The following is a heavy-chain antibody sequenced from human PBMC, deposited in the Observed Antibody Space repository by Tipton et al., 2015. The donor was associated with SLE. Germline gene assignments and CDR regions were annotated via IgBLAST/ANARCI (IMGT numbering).Heavy chain of an antibody. CDR2: ISGGGDVL. Sequence: SLRLSCAGSGFTFKNYALTWVRQAPGKGLEWVSSISGGGDVLFYGDSAKGRFTMSRDNSKNTVYLQMNSLRVDDTAVYYCAKDFEQQLVGGIFDFWGQGTLVTVSS. J-gene: IGHJ4*02. CDR3: AKDFEQQLVGGIFDF. D-gene: IGHD6-13*01. CDR1: GFTFKNYA. V-gene: IGHV3-23*01.